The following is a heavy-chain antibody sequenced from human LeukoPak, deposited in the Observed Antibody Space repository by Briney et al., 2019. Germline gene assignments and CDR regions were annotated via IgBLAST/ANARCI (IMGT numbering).Heavy chain of an antibody. CDR2: IYTSGST. V-gene: IGHV4-4*07. CDR1: GASISSYY. Sequence: SETLSFTCTDPGASISSYYWISLRQPAGKGLERIGRIYTSGSTNYNPSLKIRVTMSVDTSKNQFSLKLSSVTAADTAVYYCARLGSGYYIGPDYWGQGTLVTVSS. CDR3: ARLGSGYYIGPDY. D-gene: IGHD3-3*01. J-gene: IGHJ4*02.